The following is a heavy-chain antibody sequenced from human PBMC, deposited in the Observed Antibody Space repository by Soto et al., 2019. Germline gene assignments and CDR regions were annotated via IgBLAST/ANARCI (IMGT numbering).Heavy chain of an antibody. D-gene: IGHD2-15*01. V-gene: IGHV4-31*03. J-gene: IGHJ6*02. Sequence: QVQLQESGPGLVKPSQTLSLTCTVSGDSISSDGYYWSWIRQHPGKGLEWIGYIYHSGNTYYNPSLKSRVTISADTSKNQVSLKVSSVTAADTAVYYFAREAAVEGMDVWGQGTTVTVS. CDR1: GDSISSDGYY. CDR3: AREAAVEGMDV. CDR2: IYHSGNT.